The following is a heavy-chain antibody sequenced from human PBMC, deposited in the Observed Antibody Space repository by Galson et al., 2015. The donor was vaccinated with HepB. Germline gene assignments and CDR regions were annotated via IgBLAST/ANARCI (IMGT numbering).Heavy chain of an antibody. V-gene: IGHV3-7*05. CDR1: GFNFKNYW. D-gene: IGHD3-16*01. CDR2: IKQDGSEK. Sequence: SLRLSCAASGFNFKNYWMTWVRQAPGKGLEWVVNIKQDGSEKYSVDSVKGRFTISRDNAKNSLYLQMNSLRAEDTAVYYCARCAWGTSYYFDYWGQGTLVTVSS. CDR3: ARCAWGTSYYFDY. J-gene: IGHJ4*02.